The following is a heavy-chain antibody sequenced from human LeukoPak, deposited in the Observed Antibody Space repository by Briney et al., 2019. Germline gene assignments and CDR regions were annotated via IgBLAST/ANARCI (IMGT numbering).Heavy chain of an antibody. V-gene: IGHV3-64*01. CDR1: GFTFSSYS. J-gene: IGHJ4*02. CDR2: ISSNGGST. Sequence: GGSLRLSCAASGFTFSSYSMNWVRQAPGKGLEYVSAISSNGGSTYYANSVKGRFTISRDNSKNTLYLQMGSLRAEDMAVYYCARDPTKLRYFDWLLDYWGQGTLVTVSS. CDR3: ARDPTKLRYFDWLLDY. D-gene: IGHD3-9*01.